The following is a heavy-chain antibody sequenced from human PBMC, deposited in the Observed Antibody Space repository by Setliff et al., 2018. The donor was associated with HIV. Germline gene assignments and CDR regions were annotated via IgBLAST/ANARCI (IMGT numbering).Heavy chain of an antibody. V-gene: IGHV5-51*01. D-gene: IGHD5-18*01. J-gene: IGHJ4*02. CDR1: GYSFTDYW. CDR2: IYPGDSDT. CDR3: ARLDTAMVTRFYFDY. Sequence: GESLKISCKGSGYSFTDYWIGWVRQMPGEGLEWMGIIYPGDSDTRYSPSFQSQVTISVDKSITTAYLQWSSLKASDIAMYYCARLDTAMVTRFYFDYWGQGTLVTVSS.